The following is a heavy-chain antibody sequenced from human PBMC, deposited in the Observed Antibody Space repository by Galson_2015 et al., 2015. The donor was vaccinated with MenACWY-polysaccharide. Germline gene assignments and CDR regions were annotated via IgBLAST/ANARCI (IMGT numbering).Heavy chain of an antibody. J-gene: IGHJ6*03. V-gene: IGHV1-69*06. D-gene: IGHD4-11*01. CDR2: IIPIFGTA. CDR3: ARGPSKGDYSLYYMDV. Sequence: SVKVSCKASGGAFSSYAISWVRQAPGQGLEWMGGIIPIFGTANYAQKFQGRVTITADKSTSTAYMELSSLRSEDTAVYYCARGPSKGDYSLYYMDVRGKGTTVTVSS. CDR1: GGAFSSYA.